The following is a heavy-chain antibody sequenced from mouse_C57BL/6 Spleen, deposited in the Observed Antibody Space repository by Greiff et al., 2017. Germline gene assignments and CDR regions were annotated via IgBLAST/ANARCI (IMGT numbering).Heavy chain of an antibody. Sequence: QVQLQQPGTELVKPGASVKLSCKASGYAFSSSWMNWVKQRPGKGLEWIGRIYPGDGDTNYNGKFKGKATLTADKSSSTAYMQLSSLTSEDSAVYFCAREGLCPWGQGTLVTVSA. CDR3: AREGLCP. CDR2: IYPGDGDT. J-gene: IGHJ3*01. CDR1: GYAFSSSW. D-gene: IGHD6-5*01. V-gene: IGHV1-82*01.